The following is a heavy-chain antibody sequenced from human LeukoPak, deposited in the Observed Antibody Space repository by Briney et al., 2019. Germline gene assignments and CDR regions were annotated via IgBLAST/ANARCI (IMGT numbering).Heavy chain of an antibody. Sequence: PSETLSLTCIVSSGSITTDYWGWIRQPPGKGLKWIGYVYYSGSTNYNPSLKSLVTISVDTSKNQLSLKLTSVTAADTAVYYCARAPWGFWYFDLWGRGTLVTVSS. V-gene: IGHV4-59*01. CDR3: ARAPWGFWYFDL. CDR2: VYYSGST. D-gene: IGHD3-16*01. J-gene: IGHJ2*01. CDR1: SGSITTDY.